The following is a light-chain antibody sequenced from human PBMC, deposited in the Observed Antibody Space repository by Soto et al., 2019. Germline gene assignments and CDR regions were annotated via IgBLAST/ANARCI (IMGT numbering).Light chain of an antibody. CDR2: EVD. CDR3: CSFAGSSTPDV. V-gene: IGLV2-23*02. Sequence: QSALSQPASVSGSPGQSITISCTGTSSDIGSYTLISWYQHYPGKAPKLMTYEVDKRPSGVSDRFSGSKSGNTASLTISGLQAEDEADYYCCSFAGSSTPDVFGTGTKLTVL. CDR1: SSDIGSYTL. J-gene: IGLJ1*01.